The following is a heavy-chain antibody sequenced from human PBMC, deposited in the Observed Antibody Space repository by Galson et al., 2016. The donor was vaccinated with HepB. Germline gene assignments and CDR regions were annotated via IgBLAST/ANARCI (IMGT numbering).Heavy chain of an antibody. CDR1: GFSLSTSGMC. CDR2: IDWDDDK. D-gene: IGHD2-21*02. CDR3: ARLLAHCRGDCYSIFDY. Sequence: PALVKPTQTLTLTCTFSGFSLSTSGMCVSWIRQPPGKALEWLALIDWDDDKYYSTSLKTRLTISKDTSKNQVVLTMTNMDPVDTATYYCARLLAHCRGDCYSIFDYWGQGTLVTVSS. V-gene: IGHV2-70*01. J-gene: IGHJ4*02.